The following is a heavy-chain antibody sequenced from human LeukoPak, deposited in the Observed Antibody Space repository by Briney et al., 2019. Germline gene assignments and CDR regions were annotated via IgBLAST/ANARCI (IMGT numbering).Heavy chain of an antibody. D-gene: IGHD3/OR15-3a*01. J-gene: IGHJ6*03. V-gene: IGHV1-18*01. CDR1: GYTFTSYG. CDR3: ARLTFWTYTYYYYYMDV. Sequence: ASVKVSCKASGYTFTSYGISWVRQAPGQGLEWMGWISAYNGNTNYAQKLQGRVTMTTDTSTSTAYMELRSLRSDDTAVYYCARLTFWTYTYYYYYMDVWGKGTTVTVSS. CDR2: ISAYNGNT.